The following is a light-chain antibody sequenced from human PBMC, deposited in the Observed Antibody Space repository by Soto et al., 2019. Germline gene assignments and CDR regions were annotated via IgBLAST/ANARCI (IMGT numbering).Light chain of an antibody. CDR1: NSDIGGYND. J-gene: IGLJ2*01. Sequence: QSALTQPASVSGSPGQSITISCTGTNSDIGGYNDVSWYRHHPGEAPKLMIYGVTNRPSGVSTRFSGSKSGNTASLTISGLKDEDEADYYCSSYTSVTIVVFGGGTQLTVL. V-gene: IGLV2-14*01. CDR2: GVT. CDR3: SSYTSVTIVV.